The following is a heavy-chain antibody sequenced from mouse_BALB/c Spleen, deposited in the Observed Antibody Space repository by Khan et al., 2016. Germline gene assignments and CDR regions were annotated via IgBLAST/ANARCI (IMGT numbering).Heavy chain of an antibody. J-gene: IGHJ2*01. D-gene: IGHD2-3*01. CDR2: ISYSGST. V-gene: IGHV3-2*02. CDR3: ARGGWLPIDY. Sequence: EVQLQESGPGLVKPSQSLSLTCTVTGYSITSDYAWNWIRQFPGNKLEWMGYISYSGSTRYNPSLKSRISITRDTSKNQFFLQLNSVTTEDTATYYCARGGWLPIDYWGQGTTLTVSS. CDR1: GYSITSDYA.